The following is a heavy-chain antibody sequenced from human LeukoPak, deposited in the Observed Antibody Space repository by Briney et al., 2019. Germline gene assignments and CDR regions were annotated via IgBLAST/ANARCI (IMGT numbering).Heavy chain of an antibody. CDR3: AHLIPGGTYCSGGSCYRGHFDY. CDR2: FYWNDDK. CDR1: GFSLSSIGVG. D-gene: IGHD2-15*01. V-gene: IGHV2-5*01. Sequence: SGPTLVNPTQTLTLTCTFSGFSLSSIGVGVGWIRQPPGRALERLALFYWNDDKRYGPSLKSRLTITKDPTKNQVVLTMTNMDPVDTATYYCAHLIPGGTYCSGGSCYRGHFDYWGQGTLVTVSS. J-gene: IGHJ4*02.